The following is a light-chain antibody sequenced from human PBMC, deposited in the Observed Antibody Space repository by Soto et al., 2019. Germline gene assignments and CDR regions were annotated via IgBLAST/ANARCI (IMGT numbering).Light chain of an antibody. CDR3: SSYAGSNNFGV. CDR1: SSDVGGYNY. J-gene: IGLJ1*01. V-gene: IGLV2-8*01. CDR2: EVS. Sequence: QSALTQPPSASGSPGQSGTISCTGTSSDVGGYNYVSWYQQHPGKAPKLMIYEVSKRPSGVPDRFSGSKSGNTASLTVSGLQAEDEADYYCSSYAGSNNFGVFGTGTKVT.